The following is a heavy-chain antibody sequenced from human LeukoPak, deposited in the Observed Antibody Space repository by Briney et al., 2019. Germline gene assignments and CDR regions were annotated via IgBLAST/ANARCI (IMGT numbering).Heavy chain of an antibody. D-gene: IGHD3-16*01. Sequence: GGSLRLSCTASGFTFSKYYMSWIRQAPGKGLEWVSYISGTGSTIYYADSVKGRLTISRDNAKNSLYLQMNSLRAEDTAVYYCASDLFGGELGAFDIWGQGTMVTVSS. V-gene: IGHV3-11*01. CDR2: ISGTGSTI. CDR3: ASDLFGGELGAFDI. J-gene: IGHJ3*02. CDR1: GFTFSKYY.